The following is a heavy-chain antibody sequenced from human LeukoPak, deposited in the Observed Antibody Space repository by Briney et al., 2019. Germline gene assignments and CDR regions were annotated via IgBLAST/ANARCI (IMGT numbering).Heavy chain of an antibody. CDR1: GGSLSSYY. CDR3: ARVHYYYDSSGYYFDAFDI. Sequence: SETLSLTCTVSGGSLSSYYWSWIRQPAGKGLEWIGRIYTSGSTNYNPSLKSRVTISVDKSKNQFSLKLSSVTAADTAVYYCARVHYYYDSSGYYFDAFDIWGQGTMVTVSS. V-gene: IGHV4-4*07. CDR2: IYTSGST. D-gene: IGHD3-22*01. J-gene: IGHJ3*02.